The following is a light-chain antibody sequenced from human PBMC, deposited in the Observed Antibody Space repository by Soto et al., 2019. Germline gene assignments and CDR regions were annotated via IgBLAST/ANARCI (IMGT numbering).Light chain of an antibody. V-gene: IGKV3-20*01. Sequence: EIVMTQSPATLSVSPGERATLSCRASQSIGSNLAWYQQKPGQAPRLLISGASTRATGIPDRISGSGSGTDFTLTISRLEPEDFAVYYCQQYGGSPRTFGQGTKVDIK. CDR1: QSIGSN. J-gene: IGKJ1*01. CDR3: QQYGGSPRT. CDR2: GAS.